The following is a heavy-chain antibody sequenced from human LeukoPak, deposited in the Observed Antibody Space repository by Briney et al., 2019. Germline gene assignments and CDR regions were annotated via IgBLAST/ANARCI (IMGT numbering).Heavy chain of an antibody. V-gene: IGHV4-34*01. CDR2: INHSGST. D-gene: IGHD2-15*01. J-gene: IGHJ4*02. CDR1: GGYFSGYY. Sequence: SETLSLTCAVYGGYFSGYYWSWIRQPPGKGLEWIGEINHSGSTNYNPSLKSRVTISVDTSKNQFSLKLSSVTAADTAVYYCASGNCSGGSCYPYYFDYWGQGTLVTVSS. CDR3: ASGNCSGGSCYPYYFDY.